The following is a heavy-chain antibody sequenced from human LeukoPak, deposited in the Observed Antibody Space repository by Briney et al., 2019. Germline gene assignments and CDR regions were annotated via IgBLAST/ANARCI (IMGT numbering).Heavy chain of an antibody. CDR1: GGSISSYY. Sequence: SETLSLTCTVSGGSISSYYGSWIRQPPGKGLEWIGYIYYSGSTNYNPSLKSRVTISVDTSKNQFSLKLSSVIAADTAVYYCARELSYCSSTSCYPAYYFDYWGQGTLVTVSS. CDR2: IYYSGST. CDR3: ARELSYCSSTSCYPAYYFDY. J-gene: IGHJ4*02. D-gene: IGHD2-2*01. V-gene: IGHV4-59*01.